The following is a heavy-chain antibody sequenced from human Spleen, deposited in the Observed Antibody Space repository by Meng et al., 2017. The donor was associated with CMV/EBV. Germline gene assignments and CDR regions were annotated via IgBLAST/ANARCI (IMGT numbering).Heavy chain of an antibody. J-gene: IGHJ5*02. V-gene: IGHV3-23*01. D-gene: IGHD3-3*01. CDR2: ITASGGST. CDR1: FTFSSHA. Sequence: FTFSSHAMSWVRQAPGKGLEWVSAITASGGSTYHADSVKGRFTISRDNSKNTLYLQMNSLRAEDTAVYYCATTRSTIFGVVMGWFDPWGQGTLVTVSS. CDR3: ATTRSTIFGVVMGWFDP.